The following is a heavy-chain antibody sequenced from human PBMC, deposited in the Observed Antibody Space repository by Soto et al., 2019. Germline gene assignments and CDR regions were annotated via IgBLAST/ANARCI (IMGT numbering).Heavy chain of an antibody. V-gene: IGHV6-1*01. CDR1: GDSVSSNSAA. J-gene: IGHJ3*02. CDR3: AREGIAVAGDDAFDI. CDR2: TYYRSKWYN. Sequence: SQTLSLTCAISGDSVSSNSAAWNWIRQSPSRDLEWLGRTYYRSKWYNDYAVSVKSRITINPDTSKNQFSLQLNSVTPEDTALYYFAREGIAVAGDDAFDIWGQGTMVTVSS. D-gene: IGHD6-19*01.